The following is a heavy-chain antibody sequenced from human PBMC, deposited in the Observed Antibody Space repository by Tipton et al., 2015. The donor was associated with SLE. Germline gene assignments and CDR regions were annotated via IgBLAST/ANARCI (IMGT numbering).Heavy chain of an antibody. V-gene: IGHV4-39*07. CDR2: IYYSGST. CDR1: GGSISSSSYY. J-gene: IGHJ4*02. Sequence: TLSLTCTVSGGSISSSSYYWGWNRQPPGKGLEWIGSIYYSGSTYYTTFLKSRVTISVDTSKNQFSLKLSSVTAADTAVYYCAVGAAGRDYWGQGTLVTVSS. D-gene: IGHD6-13*01. CDR3: AVGAAGRDY.